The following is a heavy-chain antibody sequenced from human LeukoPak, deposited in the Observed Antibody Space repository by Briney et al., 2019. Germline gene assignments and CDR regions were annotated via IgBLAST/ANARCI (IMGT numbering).Heavy chain of an antibody. CDR3: ANLDCSLPNCLYYFDF. D-gene: IGHD2-21*01. J-gene: IGHJ4*02. V-gene: IGHV3-30*02. CDR2: IRYGGSFK. CDR1: GFTFSAYG. Sequence: GGSLRFYGMASGFTFSAYGMHRLRPAPGMGLEGGSYIRYGGSFKFYAVSVKGRFTVSRDNSKNTLYLQMNNLRADDTAVYSCANLDCSLPNCLYYFDFWGRGTLVTVSP.